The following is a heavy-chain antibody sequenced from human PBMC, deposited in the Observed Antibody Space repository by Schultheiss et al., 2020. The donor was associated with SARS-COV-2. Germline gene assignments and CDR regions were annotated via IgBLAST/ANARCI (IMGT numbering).Heavy chain of an antibody. CDR2: ISSSGSTI. J-gene: IGHJ4*02. CDR3: ARDRLGYCSSTSCYGIDY. V-gene: IGHV3-11*01. Sequence: GGSLRLSCAASGFTFSDYYMSWIRQAPGKGLEWVSYISSSGSTIYYADSVKGRFTISRDNAKNSLYLQMNSLRAEDTAVYYCARDRLGYCSSTSCYGIDYWGQGTLVTVSS. D-gene: IGHD2-2*01. CDR1: GFTFSDYY.